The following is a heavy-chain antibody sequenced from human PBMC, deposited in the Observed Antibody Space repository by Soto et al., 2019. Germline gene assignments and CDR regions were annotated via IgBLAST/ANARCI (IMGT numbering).Heavy chain of an antibody. J-gene: IGHJ4*02. CDR3: AKGSPDSRGYHFFFDY. CDR2: ISGSGADT. D-gene: IGHD3-22*01. CDR1: XXXXXNYG. Sequence: EVQLLESGXXXVQPXXXLRLSCAASXXXXXNYGXXXVRQAPGKGLEWVSAISGSGADTNYADSVKGRFTISRDNSNITLFLQMNSLRAEDTAVYYCAKGSPDSRGYHFFFDYWGQETLVTVSS. V-gene: IGHV3-23*01.